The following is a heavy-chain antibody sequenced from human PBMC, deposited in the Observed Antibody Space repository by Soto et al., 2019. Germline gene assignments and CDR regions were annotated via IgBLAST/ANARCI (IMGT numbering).Heavy chain of an antibody. CDR3: ARDGAKKYSGFNDVFFDI. CDR1: GFTVSSNY. J-gene: IGHJ3*02. CDR2: IYSGGST. V-gene: IGHV3-66*01. D-gene: IGHD5-12*01. Sequence: GGSLRLSCAASGFTVSSNYMSWVRQAPGKGLEWVSVIYSGGSTYYADSVKGRFTISRDNSKNTLYLQMNSLRAEDTAVYYCARDGAKKYSGFNDVFFDIWGQGTMVTVSS.